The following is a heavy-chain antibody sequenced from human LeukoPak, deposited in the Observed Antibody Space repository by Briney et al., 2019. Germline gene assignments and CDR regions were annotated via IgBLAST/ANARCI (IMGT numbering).Heavy chain of an antibody. J-gene: IGHJ5*02. Sequence: SSETLSLTCTVSGGSISIYYWSWIRQPPGKGLEWIGYIYYSGSTNYNPSLKSRVTISVDTSKNQFSLKLSSVTAADTAVYYCARVPTEYWFDPWGQGTLVTVSS. CDR2: IYYSGST. CDR1: GGSISIYY. V-gene: IGHV4-59*01. D-gene: IGHD4-11*01. CDR3: ARVPTEYWFDP.